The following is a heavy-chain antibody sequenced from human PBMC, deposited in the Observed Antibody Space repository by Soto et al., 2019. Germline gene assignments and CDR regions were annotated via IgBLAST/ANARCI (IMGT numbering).Heavy chain of an antibody. D-gene: IGHD3-10*01. CDR2: ISSSGSTI. V-gene: IGHV3-11*01. CDR1: GFTFSDYY. CDR3: ARDGVGQLSLGELLYYYYGMDV. Sequence: GESLKISCAASGFTFSDYYMSWIRQAPGKGLEWVSYISSSGSTIYYADSVKGRFTISRDNAKNSLYLQMNSLRAEDTAVYYCARDGVGQLSLGELLYYYYGMDVWGQGTTVTVSS. J-gene: IGHJ6*02.